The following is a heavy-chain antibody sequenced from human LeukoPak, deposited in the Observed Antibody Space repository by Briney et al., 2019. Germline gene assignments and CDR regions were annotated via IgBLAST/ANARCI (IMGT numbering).Heavy chain of an antibody. V-gene: IGHV6-1*01. J-gene: IGHJ5*02. CDR3: ARDLSGIFAP. CDR2: TFYRCKWYR. CDR1: GDRVLSNRAA. D-gene: IGHD3-10*01. Sequence: SQTLALTYAISGDRVLSNRAAWDWIRQSPSRGLEWLGRTFYRCKWYRDYAVSVKSQMSSNPDKSRNQVSLQRNCVTPEDTAVYYCARDLSGIFAPWGQGTLVTVSS.